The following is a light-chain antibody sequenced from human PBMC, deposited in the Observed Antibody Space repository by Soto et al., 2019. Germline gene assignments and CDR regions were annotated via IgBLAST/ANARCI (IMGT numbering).Light chain of an antibody. CDR3: QQYNNWPPWT. CDR2: GAS. CDR1: QRVSSN. J-gene: IGKJ1*01. V-gene: IGKV3-15*01. Sequence: EIVMTQSPATLSVSPGERATLSCRASQRVSSNLAWYQQKPGQAPSLLIYGASTRATGIPARFSGSGSGTEFPLIISSLQSEDFAVYYCQQYNNWPPWTFGQGTKVEIK.